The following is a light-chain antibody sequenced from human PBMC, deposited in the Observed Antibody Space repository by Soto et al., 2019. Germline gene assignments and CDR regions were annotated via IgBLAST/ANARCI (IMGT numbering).Light chain of an antibody. Sequence: ETVMTQSPATLSVSPGERATLSCRASQSVSSNLVWYQQKPGQAPRLLIYGASTRATGIPARFSGSGSGTDFTLTISRLEPEDFAVYYCHQYGSSPRTFGQGTRLEI. CDR3: HQYGSSPRT. CDR2: GAS. CDR1: QSVSSN. V-gene: IGKV3-15*01. J-gene: IGKJ5*01.